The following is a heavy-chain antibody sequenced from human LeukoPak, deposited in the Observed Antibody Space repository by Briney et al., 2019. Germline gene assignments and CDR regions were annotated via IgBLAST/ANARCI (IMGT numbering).Heavy chain of an antibody. V-gene: IGHV3-30-3*01. CDR2: ISYDGSNK. CDR1: GFTFSSYA. Sequence: GGSLRLSCAASGFTFSSYAMHWVRQAPGKGLEWVAVISYDGSNKYYADSVKGRFTISRDNAKNSLYLQMNSLRAEDTAVYYCARDDTGSYGSFDYWGQGTLVTVSS. CDR3: ARDDTGSYGSFDY. J-gene: IGHJ4*02. D-gene: IGHD1-26*01.